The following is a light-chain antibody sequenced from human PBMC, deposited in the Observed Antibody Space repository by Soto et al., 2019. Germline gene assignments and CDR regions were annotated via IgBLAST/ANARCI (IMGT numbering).Light chain of an antibody. Sequence: EIVLTQSPGTLSLSRGEIATLSCRASQSVSNNNLAWYQQKLGQAPRLLIYGASTRATGIPARFSGSGSGTDFTLTISSLQSEDFAVYYCQHYNELPLTFGGGTKVDIK. CDR1: QSVSNN. CDR3: QHYNELPLT. V-gene: IGKV3D-15*01. CDR2: GAS. J-gene: IGKJ4*01.